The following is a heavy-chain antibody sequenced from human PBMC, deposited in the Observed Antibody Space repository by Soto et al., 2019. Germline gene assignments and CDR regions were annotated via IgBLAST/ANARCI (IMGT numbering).Heavy chain of an antibody. CDR2: IYYSGST. Sequence: SETLSLTCTVSGGSISSYYWSWIRQPPGKGLEWIGYIYYSGSTNYNPSLKSRVTISVDTSKNQFSLKLNSVTAADTAVYYCARVGDWFDPWGQGTLLTVSS. D-gene: IGHD3-16*01. CDR3: ARVGDWFDP. J-gene: IGHJ5*02. CDR1: GGSISSYY. V-gene: IGHV4-59*01.